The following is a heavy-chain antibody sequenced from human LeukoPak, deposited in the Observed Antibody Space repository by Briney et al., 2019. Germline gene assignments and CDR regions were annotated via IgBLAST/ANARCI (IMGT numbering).Heavy chain of an antibody. CDR1: GYSISSGYY. D-gene: IGHD3-22*01. CDR3: ARDRAPTYYYDSSGHNWFDP. CDR2: IYHGGST. Sequence: SETLSLTCTVSGYSISSGYYWGWIRQPPGKGLEWIGSIYHGGSTYYNPSLKSRVTISVDTSKNQFSLKLSSVTAADTAVYYCARDRAPTYYYDSSGHNWFDPWGQGTLVTVSS. V-gene: IGHV4-38-2*02. J-gene: IGHJ5*02.